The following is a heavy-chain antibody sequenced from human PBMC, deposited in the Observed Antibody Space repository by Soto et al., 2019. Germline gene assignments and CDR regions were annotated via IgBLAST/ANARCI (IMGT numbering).Heavy chain of an antibody. V-gene: IGHV3-74*01. CDR2: INSDGSST. Sequence: GGSLRLSCAASGFTFSSYWMHWVRQAPGKGLVWVSRINSDGSSTSYADSVKGRFTISRDNAKNTLYLQMNSLRAEDTAVYYCARVKHYDFWSGYVESFAFDIWGQGTMVTVSS. CDR1: GFTFSSYW. J-gene: IGHJ3*02. CDR3: ARVKHYDFWSGYVESFAFDI. D-gene: IGHD3-3*01.